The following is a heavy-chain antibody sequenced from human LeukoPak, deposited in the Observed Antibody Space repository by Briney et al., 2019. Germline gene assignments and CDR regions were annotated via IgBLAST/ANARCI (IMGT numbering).Heavy chain of an antibody. CDR1: GFTFSSYA. CDR2: ISWNRGSI. V-gene: IGHV3-9*01. J-gene: IGHJ4*02. D-gene: IGHD6-13*01. CDR3: AKDTGRGRGRSLGFDY. Sequence: GGSLRLSCAASGFTFSSYAMSWVRQAPGKGLEWVSGISWNRGSIGYADSVKGRFTISRDNAKNSLYLPMNSLRAEDTALYYCAKDTGRGRGRSLGFDYWGQGTLVTVSS.